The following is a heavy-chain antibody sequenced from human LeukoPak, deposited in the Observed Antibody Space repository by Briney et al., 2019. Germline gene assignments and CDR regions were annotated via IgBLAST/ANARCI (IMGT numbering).Heavy chain of an antibody. CDR3: ARRPPLFSRRASGPAPLYFDY. J-gene: IGHJ4*02. Sequence: SETLSLTCTVSGGSISSSSYYWGWIRQPPGKGLEWIGSIYYSGSTYYNPSLKSRVTISADTSKNQFSLKLSSVTAADTAVYYCARRPPLFSRRASGPAPLYFDYWGQGTLVTVSS. CDR2: IYYSGST. V-gene: IGHV4-39*01. CDR1: GGSISSSSYY. D-gene: IGHD2-2*01.